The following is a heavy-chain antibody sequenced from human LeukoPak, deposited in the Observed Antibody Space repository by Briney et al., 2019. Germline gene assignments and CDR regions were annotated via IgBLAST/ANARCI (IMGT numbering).Heavy chain of an antibody. CDR3: ARAGIWGLEEGFDY. J-gene: IGHJ4*02. CDR2: IYPGDSDT. D-gene: IGHD7-27*01. Sequence: AASLKISCKGSGSIFTSYWIGWGRQMPGKGLEWMGIIYPGDSDTRSSPSFQGQVTTSADKSLSTAYLQWSSLKASDTAMYYCARAGIWGLEEGFDYWGQGTLVTVSS. V-gene: IGHV5-51*01. CDR1: GSIFTSYW.